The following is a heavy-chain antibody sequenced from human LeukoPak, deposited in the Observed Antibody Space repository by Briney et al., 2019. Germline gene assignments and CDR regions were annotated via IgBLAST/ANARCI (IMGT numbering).Heavy chain of an antibody. CDR1: GFTFSSYA. Sequence: PGRSLRLSCAASGFTFSSYAMHWVRQAPGKGLEWVAVISYDGSNKYYADSVKGRFTISRDNSKNTLYLQMNSLRAEDTAVYYCARDIVRVQSIAAAGTLAEYFQHWGQSTLVTVSS. CDR3: ARDIVRVQSIAAAGTLAEYFQH. V-gene: IGHV3-30-3*01. J-gene: IGHJ1*01. CDR2: ISYDGSNK. D-gene: IGHD6-13*01.